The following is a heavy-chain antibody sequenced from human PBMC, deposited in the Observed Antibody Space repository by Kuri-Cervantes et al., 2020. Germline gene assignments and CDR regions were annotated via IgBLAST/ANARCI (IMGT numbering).Heavy chain of an antibody. CDR3: ARVGRLGQARGGSWFDP. CDR2: MNPNGGNT. CDR1: GYTFTSYD. Sequence: ASVKVSCKASGYTFTSYDINWVRQATGQGLEWMGWMNPNGGNTGYAQKFQGRVTMTRNTSISTAYMELSSLRSEDTAVYYCARVGRLGQARGGSWFDPWGQGTLVTVSS. V-gene: IGHV1-8*01. J-gene: IGHJ5*02. D-gene: IGHD3-10*01.